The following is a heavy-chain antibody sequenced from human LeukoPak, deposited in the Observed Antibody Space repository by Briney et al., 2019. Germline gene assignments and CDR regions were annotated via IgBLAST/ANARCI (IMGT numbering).Heavy chain of an antibody. CDR3: ARPWGFGAFDI. D-gene: IGHD7-27*01. Sequence: SGGSLRLSCAASGFTFSSYWMHWVRQAPGKGLVWVSRINSDGSSTSYADSVKGRFTISRDNAKNTLYLQMNSPRAEDTAVYYCARPWGFGAFDIWGQGTMVTVSS. CDR2: INSDGSST. CDR1: GFTFSSYW. J-gene: IGHJ3*02. V-gene: IGHV3-74*01.